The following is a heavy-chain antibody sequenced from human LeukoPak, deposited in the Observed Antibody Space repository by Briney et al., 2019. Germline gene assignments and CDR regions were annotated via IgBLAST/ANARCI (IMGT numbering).Heavy chain of an antibody. D-gene: IGHD5-18*01. CDR1: GYTFTSNY. CDR2: IIPIFGTA. CDR3: ARAPSTKDTASGLTYYYYYMDV. V-gene: IGHV1-69*06. Sequence: SVKVSCKAFGYTFTSNYMHWVRQASGQGLEWMGGIIPIFGTANYAQKFQGRVTITADKSTSTDYMELSSMRSEDKAVYYCARAPSTKDTASGLTYYYYYMDVWGKGTTVSVSS. J-gene: IGHJ6*03.